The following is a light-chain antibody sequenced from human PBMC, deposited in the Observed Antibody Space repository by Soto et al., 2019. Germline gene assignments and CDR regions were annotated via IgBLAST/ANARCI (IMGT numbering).Light chain of an antibody. Sequence: EIVLTQSPGTLSLSPGERATLSYRASQSVTSSYLAWYQQKPGQAPRLLIYGASSRATGIPDRFSGSGSGTDFTLTISRLEPEDFAVYYCQQYASSSYTFGQGTKLEIK. J-gene: IGKJ2*01. CDR1: QSVTSSY. CDR2: GAS. CDR3: QQYASSSYT. V-gene: IGKV3-20*01.